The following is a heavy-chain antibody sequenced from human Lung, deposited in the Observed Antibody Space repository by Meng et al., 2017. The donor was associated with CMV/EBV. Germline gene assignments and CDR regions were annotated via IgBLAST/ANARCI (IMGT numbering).Heavy chain of an antibody. J-gene: IGHJ4*02. Sequence: QGQLVETGGGGVQPWRSLMLPCAASGFTFSSYAMHWVRQAPGKGLEWVAVISYDGSNKYYADSVKGRFTISRDNSKNTLYLQMNSLRAEDTAVYYCAHGGGDCWGQGTLVTVSS. CDR3: AHGGGDC. CDR1: GFTFSSYA. D-gene: IGHD2-15*01. V-gene: IGHV3-30-3*01. CDR2: ISYDGSNK.